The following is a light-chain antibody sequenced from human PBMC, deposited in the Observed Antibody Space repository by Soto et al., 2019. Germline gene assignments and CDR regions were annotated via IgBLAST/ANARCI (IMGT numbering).Light chain of an antibody. J-gene: IGLJ1*01. CDR3: AAWDDSLNGYV. V-gene: IGLV1-44*01. Sequence: QSALTQPPSASGTPGQRVTISCSGSSSNIGSNTVNWYQQLPGTAPKLLIYSNNQRPSGVPDRFSGSKSGTSASLAISGLQSEDEAAYYCAAWDDSLNGYVFVTGTKVTVL. CDR2: SNN. CDR1: SSNIGSNT.